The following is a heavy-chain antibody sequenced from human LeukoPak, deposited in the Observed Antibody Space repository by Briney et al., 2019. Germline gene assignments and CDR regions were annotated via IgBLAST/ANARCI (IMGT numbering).Heavy chain of an antibody. CDR2: INPNTGGT. CDR1: GYTFTDNF. V-gene: IGHV1-2*02. CDR3: ARDSLGGSDWLLSHYYYYYYIDV. J-gene: IGHJ6*03. D-gene: IGHD3-9*01. Sequence: ASVKVSCKASGYTFTDNFIHWVRQAPGQGLEWMGWINPNTGGTNYAQMFQGRVTMTRDTSISTAYMELSRLRSDDTAVYYCARDSLGGSDWLLSHYYYYYYIDVWGKGTTVTISS.